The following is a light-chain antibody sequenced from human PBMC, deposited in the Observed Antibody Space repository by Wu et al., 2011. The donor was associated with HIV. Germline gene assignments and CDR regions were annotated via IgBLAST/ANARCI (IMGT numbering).Light chain of an antibody. Sequence: EVVLTQSPTTLSLSPGASVTLSCKASESIDIKSITWYQKRPGHAPWPLIYGTSNRAPGVSDRFTGSGSGTDFTLTIRRLGPQDLAVYYCQVYGATYRAFGQGPKWNS. CDR1: ESIDIKS. CDR2: GTS. J-gene: IGKJ1*01. CDR3: QVYGATYRA. V-gene: IGKV3-20*01.